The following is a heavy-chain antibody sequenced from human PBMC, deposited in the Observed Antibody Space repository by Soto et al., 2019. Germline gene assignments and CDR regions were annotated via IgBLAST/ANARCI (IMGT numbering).Heavy chain of an antibody. J-gene: IGHJ4*02. Sequence: PGGSLRLSCAASGFTFSNYWMTWVRQDPGKGLEWVANIKEDGSEKHYVDSVKGRFTISRDNAKNSLYLQMNSLRVEDTAVYFCSRDVVVGAKALNYWGQGALAPVSS. CDR2: IKEDGSEK. CDR3: SRDVVVGAKALNY. V-gene: IGHV3-7*01. D-gene: IGHD2-15*01. CDR1: GFTFSNYW.